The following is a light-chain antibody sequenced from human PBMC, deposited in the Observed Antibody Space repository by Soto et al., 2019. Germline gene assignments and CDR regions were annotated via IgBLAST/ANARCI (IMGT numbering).Light chain of an antibody. J-gene: IGKJ4*02. Sequence: DTQMTQSPSSLSASVGDRVNITCRASQSIRRDLNWYQQKPGKVPRLLIFVASSLQSGVPSRFSGSGSGTDFTLTISSLQPDDVATYYCQQSYTSPRTFGGGTKVEI. CDR2: VAS. V-gene: IGKV1-39*01. CDR3: QQSYTSPRT. CDR1: QSIRRD.